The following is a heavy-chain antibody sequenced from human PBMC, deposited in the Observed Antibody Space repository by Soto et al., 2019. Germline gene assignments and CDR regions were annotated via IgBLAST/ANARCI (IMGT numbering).Heavy chain of an antibody. CDR2: IYYSGST. J-gene: IGHJ6*02. CDR3: ARTLLRGGMDV. V-gene: IGHV4-59*01. CDR1: GGSISSYY. Sequence: NPSETLSLTCTVSGGSISSYYWSWIRQPPGKGLEWIGYIYYSGSTNYNPSLKSRVTISVDTSKNQFSLKLSSVTAADTAVYYCARTLLRGGMDVWGQGTTVTVSS. D-gene: IGHD3-22*01.